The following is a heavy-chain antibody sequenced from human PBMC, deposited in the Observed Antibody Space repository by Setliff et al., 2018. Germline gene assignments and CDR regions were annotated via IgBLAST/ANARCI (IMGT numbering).Heavy chain of an antibody. Sequence: TLSLTCPVSGGSISSGGYYWSWIRQHPGKGLEWIGYIYYSGSTSYYNPSLKSRVTISVDTSKNQFSLKLSSVTAADTAVYYCARGRAGHSGHWGQGTLVTVSS. V-gene: IGHV4-31*02. CDR1: GGSISSGGYY. D-gene: IGHD6-19*01. J-gene: IGHJ4*02. CDR3: ARGRAGHSGH. CDR2: IYYSGSTS.